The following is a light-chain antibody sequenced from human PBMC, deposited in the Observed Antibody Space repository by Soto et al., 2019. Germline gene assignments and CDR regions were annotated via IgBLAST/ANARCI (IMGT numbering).Light chain of an antibody. Sequence: EVVLTQSPGTLSLSPGERATLSCRASQTVSSTYLAWYQHKPGQAPRVLIYGASNRATGIPDRFSGSGSGTDFTLTIIRLEPEDFAVYYCQHYGNSPPYTFGQGTKLEIK. CDR1: QTVSSTY. J-gene: IGKJ2*01. CDR3: QHYGNSPPYT. CDR2: GAS. V-gene: IGKV3-20*01.